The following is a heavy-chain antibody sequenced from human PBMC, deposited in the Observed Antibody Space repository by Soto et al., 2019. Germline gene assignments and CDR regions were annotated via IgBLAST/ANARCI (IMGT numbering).Heavy chain of an antibody. J-gene: IGHJ4*02. Sequence: SVKVSCKASGGTFSSYAISWVRQAPGQGLEWMGGIIPIFGTANYAQKFQDRVTITADESTSTAYMELSSLRSEDTAVYYCAKETNGIVDYWGQGTLVTVSS. CDR2: IIPIFGTA. V-gene: IGHV1-69*13. D-gene: IGHD1-26*01. CDR1: GGTFSSYA. CDR3: AKETNGIVDY.